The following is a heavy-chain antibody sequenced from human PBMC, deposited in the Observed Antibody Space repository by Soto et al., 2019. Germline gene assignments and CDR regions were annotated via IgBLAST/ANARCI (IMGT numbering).Heavy chain of an antibody. CDR1: GFTFSSHA. D-gene: IGHD6-13*01. V-gene: IGHV3-23*01. CDR3: AKVSSSWYAGFFDL. CDR2: LSDSGISI. Sequence: EVQLLESGGGLVQPGGSLRLSCTASGFTFSSHAMTWVRQAPGKGLEWVSGLSDSGISIYYADSVKGRFTISRANSXNRRYRQIHTLGAEDTAVYYCAKVSSSWYAGFFDLWGQGTLVTVSS. J-gene: IGHJ4*02.